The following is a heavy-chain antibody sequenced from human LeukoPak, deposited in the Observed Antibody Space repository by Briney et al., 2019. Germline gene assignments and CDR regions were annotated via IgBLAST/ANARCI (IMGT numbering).Heavy chain of an antibody. Sequence: GESLKISCKGSGYTFSKYWISWVRQMPGKGLEWMGIIYPGDSDTKYSPSFEGQVTISADTSISTAYLQWSSLKASDTAMYYCARCQDDFWIGPNAYYFDYWGQGTVVTVSS. CDR2: IYPGDSDT. J-gene: IGHJ4*02. CDR1: GYTFSKYW. CDR3: ARCQDDFWIGPNAYYFDY. V-gene: IGHV5-51*01. D-gene: IGHD3-3*01.